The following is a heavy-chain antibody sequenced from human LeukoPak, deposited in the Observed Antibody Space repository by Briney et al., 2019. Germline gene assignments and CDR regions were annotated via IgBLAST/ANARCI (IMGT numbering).Heavy chain of an antibody. V-gene: IGHV1-69*13. CDR1: GGTFINYA. Sequence: SVKVSCKASGGTFINYAINWVRQAPGQGLEWMGGIIPIFGKANYAQRFQGRVTITADESTRTAYMELSSLRSEDTAVYYCARGWLAETTVVTPYNYWGRGTLVSVSS. D-gene: IGHD4-23*01. J-gene: IGHJ4*02. CDR2: IIPIFGKA. CDR3: ARGWLAETTVVTPYNY.